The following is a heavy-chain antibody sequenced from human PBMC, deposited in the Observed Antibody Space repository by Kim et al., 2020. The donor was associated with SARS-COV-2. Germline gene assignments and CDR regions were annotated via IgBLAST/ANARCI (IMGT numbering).Heavy chain of an antibody. CDR2: INPNSGGT. Sequence: ASVKVSCKASGYTFTGYYMHWVRQAPGQGLEWMGWINPNSGGTNYAQKFQGWVTMTRDTSISTAYMELSRLRSDDTAVYYCAREYREIPPRFDYYGMDVWGQGTTVTVSS. CDR3: AREYREIPPRFDYYGMDV. CDR1: GYTFTGYY. J-gene: IGHJ6*02. V-gene: IGHV1-2*04. D-gene: IGHD3-3*01.